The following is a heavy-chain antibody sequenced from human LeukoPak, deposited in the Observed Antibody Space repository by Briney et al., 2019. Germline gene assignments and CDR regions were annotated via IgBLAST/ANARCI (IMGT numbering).Heavy chain of an antibody. V-gene: IGHV1-18*01. J-gene: IGHJ6*03. D-gene: IGHD4-17*01. CDR1: GYTLTELS. CDR3: ARALDYGDYYYYMDV. CDR2: ISAYNGNT. Sequence: ASVKVSCKVSGYTLTELSMHWVRQAPGKGLEWMGWISAYNGNTNYAQKLQGRVTMTTDTSTSTAYMELRSLRSDDTAVYYCARALDYGDYYYYMDVWGKGTTVTVSS.